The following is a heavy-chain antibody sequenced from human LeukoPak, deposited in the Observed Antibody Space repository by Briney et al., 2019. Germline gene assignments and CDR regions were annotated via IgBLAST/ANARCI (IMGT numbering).Heavy chain of an antibody. CDR2: ISYDGSNK. D-gene: IGHD3-3*01. Sequence: GGSLRLSCAASGFSFRSYGMHRVRQAPGKGLEWVAVISYDGSNKYYADSVKGRFTISRDNSKNTLYLQMNSLRAEDTAVYYCAKEARITIFGVVITPPHFDYWGQGTLVTVSS. J-gene: IGHJ4*02. V-gene: IGHV3-30*18. CDR3: AKEARITIFGVVITPPHFDY. CDR1: GFSFRSYG.